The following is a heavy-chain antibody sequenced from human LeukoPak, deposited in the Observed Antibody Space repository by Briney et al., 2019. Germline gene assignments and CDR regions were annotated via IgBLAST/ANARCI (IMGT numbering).Heavy chain of an antibody. J-gene: IGHJ5*02. CDR3: ARDLPLIVVVPAATKRNWFDP. Sequence: ASVKVSCKASGYTFTSYGISWVRQAPGQGLEWMGWISAYNGNTNYAQKLQGRVTMTTDTSTSTAYMELRSLRSDDTAVYCCARDLPLIVVVPAATKRNWFDPWGQGTLVTVSS. CDR2: ISAYNGNT. V-gene: IGHV1-18*04. CDR1: GYTFTSYG. D-gene: IGHD2-2*01.